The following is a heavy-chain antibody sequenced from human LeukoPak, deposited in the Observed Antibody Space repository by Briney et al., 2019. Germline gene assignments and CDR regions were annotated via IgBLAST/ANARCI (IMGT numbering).Heavy chain of an antibody. CDR1: GYSFNTYW. D-gene: IGHD3-22*01. CDR2: IYPGDSDT. CDR3: ARQYYYDSSGSDFDY. J-gene: IGHJ4*02. Sequence: GESLKISCKGSGYSFNTYWIGWVRQMPGKGLEWMGIIYPGDSDTRYSPSFQGQVTISADKSISTAYLQWSSLKASDTAMYYCARQYYYDSSGSDFDYWGQGTLVTVSS. V-gene: IGHV5-51*01.